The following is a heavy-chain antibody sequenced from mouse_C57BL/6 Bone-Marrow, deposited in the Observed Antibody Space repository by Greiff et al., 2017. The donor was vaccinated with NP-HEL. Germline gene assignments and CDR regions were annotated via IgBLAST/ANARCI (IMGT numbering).Heavy chain of an antibody. D-gene: IGHD1-1*01. Sequence: VQLQQSGAELVKPGASVKLSCKASGYTFTSYWMHWVKQRPGQGLEWIGMIHPNSGSTNYNEKFKSKATLTVDKSSSTAYMQLSSLTSEDSAVYYCARSVITTVGDYWGQGTSVTVSS. CDR1: GYTFTSYW. CDR2: IHPNSGST. J-gene: IGHJ4*01. CDR3: ARSVITTVGDY. V-gene: IGHV1-64*01.